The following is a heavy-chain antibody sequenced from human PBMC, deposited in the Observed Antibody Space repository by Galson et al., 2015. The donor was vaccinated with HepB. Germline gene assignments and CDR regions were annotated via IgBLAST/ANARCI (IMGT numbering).Heavy chain of an antibody. CDR3: ARVKRGEWYSYYYYGMDV. V-gene: IGHV3-7*05. CDR2: IKEDGSEK. J-gene: IGHJ6*02. D-gene: IGHD3-10*01. Sequence: SLRLSCAASGFIFSTYWMNWVRQAPGKELEWVANIKEDGSEKNYVDSVEGRFTISRDNAKNSLYLQMNSLRAEDTAVYYCARVKRGEWYSYYYYGMDVWGQGTTVTVSS. CDR1: GFIFSTYW.